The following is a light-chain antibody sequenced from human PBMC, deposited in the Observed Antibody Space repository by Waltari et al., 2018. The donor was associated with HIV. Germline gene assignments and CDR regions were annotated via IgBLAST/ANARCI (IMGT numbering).Light chain of an antibody. CDR1: QDIRNY. Sequence: IPSTHSPFLPPSFVGYGVTITCRDSQDIRNYLAWYQQKLGKAPKLLIYAASSLQSGVPARFSGSGSGTEFTLTISSLQAEDVATYHCQQFNGYPCTFGQGTKVEIK. J-gene: IGKJ1*01. V-gene: IGKV1-9*01. CDR2: AAS. CDR3: QQFNGYPCT.